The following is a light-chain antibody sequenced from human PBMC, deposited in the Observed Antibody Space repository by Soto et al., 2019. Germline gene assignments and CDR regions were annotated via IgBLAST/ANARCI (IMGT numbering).Light chain of an antibody. J-gene: IGKJ1*01. CDR1: QTISSW. CDR3: QHYNSYSEA. CDR2: KAS. V-gene: IGKV1-5*03. Sequence: DIEMYEAPSTLSGYVGDRGTITCRASQTISSWLAWYQQKPGKAPKLLIYKASTLKSGLPSRFSGSGSGTEFTLTISSLQPDDFATYYCQHYNSYSEAFGQGTKVE.